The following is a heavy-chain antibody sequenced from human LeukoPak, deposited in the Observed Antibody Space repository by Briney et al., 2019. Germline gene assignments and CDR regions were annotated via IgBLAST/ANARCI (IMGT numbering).Heavy chain of an antibody. V-gene: IGHV3-21*01. CDR3: ARGESYDILTGYYQNWFDP. CDR2: ISSSSSYI. J-gene: IGHJ5*02. CDR1: GFTSSSYS. Sequence: GGSLRLSCAASGFTSSSYSMNWVRQAPGKGLEWVSSISSSSSYIYYADSVKGRFTISRDNAKNSLYLQMNSLRAEDTAVYYCARGESYDILTGYYQNWFDPWGQGTLVTVSS. D-gene: IGHD3-9*01.